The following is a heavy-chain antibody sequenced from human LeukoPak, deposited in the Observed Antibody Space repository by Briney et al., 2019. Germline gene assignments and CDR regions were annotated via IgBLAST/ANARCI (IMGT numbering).Heavy chain of an antibody. CDR1: GGTFSSYA. D-gene: IGHD5-24*01. CDR2: IIPIFGTA. J-gene: IGHJ4*02. CDR3: ARSGRMATITYYFDY. Sequence: ASVKVSCKASGGTFSSYAISWVRQAPGQGLEWMGGIIPIFGTANYAQKFQGRVTITTDESTSTAHMELSSLRSEDTAVYYCARSGRMATITYYFDYWGQGTLVTVSS. V-gene: IGHV1-69*05.